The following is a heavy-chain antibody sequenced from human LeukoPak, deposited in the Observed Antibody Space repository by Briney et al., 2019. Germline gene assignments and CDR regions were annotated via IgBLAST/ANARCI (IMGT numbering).Heavy chain of an antibody. CDR2: IRSSSSYT. CDR3: ARMEYSSGWSSWFDA. J-gene: IGHJ5*02. CDR1: GFTFSDYY. D-gene: IGHD6-19*01. Sequence: GGSLRLSCAASGFTFSDYYMSWIRQAPGKGLEWVSYIRSSSSYTNYADSVKGRFTISRDNAKNSLYLQMNSLRAEDTAVYYCARMEYSSGWSSWFDAWGQGTLVTVSS. V-gene: IGHV3-11*06.